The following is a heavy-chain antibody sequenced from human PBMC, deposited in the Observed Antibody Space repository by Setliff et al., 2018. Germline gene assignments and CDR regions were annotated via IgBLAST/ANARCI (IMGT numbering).Heavy chain of an antibody. CDR3: AAVGIDAGGGWFDP. CDR1: GGFIRDYY. J-gene: IGHJ5*02. CDR2: MYYRGTT. Sequence: SETLSLTCTVSGGFIRDYYWNWIRQSPGKGLEWIGYMYYRGTTNYNSSLKSRVTISIDMSKNQFSLKLSSATAADTAVYFRAAVGIDAGGGWFDPWGHGIPVTVSS. V-gene: IGHV4-59*03. D-gene: IGHD1-26*01.